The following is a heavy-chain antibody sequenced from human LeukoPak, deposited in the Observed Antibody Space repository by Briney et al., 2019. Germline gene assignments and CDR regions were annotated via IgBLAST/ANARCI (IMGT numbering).Heavy chain of an antibody. CDR2: INPNSGGT. J-gene: IGHJ4*02. CDR1: GYTFTSYG. V-gene: IGHV1-18*01. Sequence: GASVKVSCKASGYTFTSYGISWVRQAPGQGLEWMGWINPNSGGTNYAQKLQGRVTMTTDTSTSTAYMELRSLRSDDTAVYYCARPYCSSTSCYAAYWGQGTLVTVSS. D-gene: IGHD2-2*01. CDR3: ARPYCSSTSCYAAY.